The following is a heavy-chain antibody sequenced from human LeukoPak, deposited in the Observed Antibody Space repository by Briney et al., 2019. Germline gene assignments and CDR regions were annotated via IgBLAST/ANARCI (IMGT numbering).Heavy chain of an antibody. CDR1: GFTFSSYA. CDR2: ISGSGANT. CDR3: AKGAYVIVVVTATRLDY. V-gene: IGHV3-23*01. D-gene: IGHD2-21*02. Sequence: GGSLRLSCAASGFTFSSYAMSWVRQAPGKGPEWVSGISGSGANTFYADSVKGRFTISRDNSKNTLYLQINNMRAEDTAVYYCAKGAYVIVVVTATRLDYWGQGTLVTVSS. J-gene: IGHJ4*02.